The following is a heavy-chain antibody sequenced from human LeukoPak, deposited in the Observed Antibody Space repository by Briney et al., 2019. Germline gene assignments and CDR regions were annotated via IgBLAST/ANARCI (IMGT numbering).Heavy chain of an antibody. D-gene: IGHD3-16*01. J-gene: IGHJ4*02. CDR2: INYSGGV. V-gene: IGHV4-31*03. CDR3: ARSYVADGLGRYFYFDY. CDR1: GGSFNINGYY. Sequence: SESLSLTCTVSGGSFNINGYYWSWIRQHPGRGLEWIGYINYSGGVYYYPSLESRVAISVDTSKSQFSLNLSSVTAADTAVYYCARSYVADGLGRYFYFDYWGQGTLVTVSS.